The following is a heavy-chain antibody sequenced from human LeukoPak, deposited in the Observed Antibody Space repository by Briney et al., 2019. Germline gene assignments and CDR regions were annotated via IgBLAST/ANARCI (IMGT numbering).Heavy chain of an antibody. J-gene: IGHJ4*02. CDR1: GFTFDDYA. Sequence: GGSLRLSCAASGFTFDDYAMHWVRHAPGKGLEWVSGISWNSGGIGYADSVKGRFTISRDNAKNSLYLQMNSLRAEDTAVYYCARDLDDYGDYVGDYWGQGTLVTVSS. CDR3: ARDLDDYGDYVGDY. D-gene: IGHD4-17*01. CDR2: ISWNSGGI. V-gene: IGHV3-9*01.